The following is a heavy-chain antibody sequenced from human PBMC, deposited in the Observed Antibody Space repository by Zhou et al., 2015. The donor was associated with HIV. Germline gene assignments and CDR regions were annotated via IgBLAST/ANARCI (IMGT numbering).Heavy chain of an antibody. CDR1: GYTFTSYD. D-gene: IGHD3-10*01. Sequence: QVQLVQSGAEVKKPGASVKVSCKASGYTFTSYDINWVRQATGQGLEWMGWMNPNSGNTGYAQKFQGRVTMTRNTSISTAYMELSSLRSEDTAVYYCARSGVLWFGELLYNWFDPWGQGTLVTVSS. CDR2: MNPNSGNT. CDR3: ARSGVLWFGELLYNWFDP. V-gene: IGHV1-8*01. J-gene: IGHJ5*02.